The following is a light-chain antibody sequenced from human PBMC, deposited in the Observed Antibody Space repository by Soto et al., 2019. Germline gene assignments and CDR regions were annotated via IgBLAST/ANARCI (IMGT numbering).Light chain of an antibody. Sequence: QSVLTQPPSASGTPGQRVTISCSGSSSNIGSNPINWYQQLPGTAPKVLIFSHNQRPSGVPDRFSGSKSGTSASLAISGLQSEDEADYHCATWDDNLNGWVFGEGTKLTVL. CDR3: ATWDDNLNGWV. CDR2: SHN. CDR1: SSNIGSNP. J-gene: IGLJ3*02. V-gene: IGLV1-44*01.